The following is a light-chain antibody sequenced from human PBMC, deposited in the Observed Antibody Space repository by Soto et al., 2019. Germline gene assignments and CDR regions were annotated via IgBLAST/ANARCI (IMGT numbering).Light chain of an antibody. J-gene: IGKJ3*01. CDR3: HQYDDWPLT. V-gene: IGKV3-15*01. CDR2: GTS. CDR1: QSVRDN. Sequence: EIVMTQSPATLSVSPGERATLSCRASQSVRDNLAWYQQKPGQAPGLLIYGTSIRATGIPARFSGSGSDTEFTLTISSLLSEDFATYYCHQYDDWPLTFGPGTKVDIK.